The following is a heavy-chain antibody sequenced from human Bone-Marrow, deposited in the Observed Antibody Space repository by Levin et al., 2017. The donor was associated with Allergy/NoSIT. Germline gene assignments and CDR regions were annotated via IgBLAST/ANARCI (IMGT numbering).Heavy chain of an antibody. CDR3: TRRPGVTDMYYFDY. CDR1: GGTFSSYP. Sequence: SVKVSCKASGGTFSSYPISWVRQAPGQGLEWMGRIIPILGIANYAQKFQGRVTITADKSTSTAYMELSSLRSEDTAVYYCTRRPGVTDMYYFDYWGQGTLVTVSS. J-gene: IGHJ4*02. CDR2: IIPILGIA. V-gene: IGHV1-69*02. D-gene: IGHD2-21*02.